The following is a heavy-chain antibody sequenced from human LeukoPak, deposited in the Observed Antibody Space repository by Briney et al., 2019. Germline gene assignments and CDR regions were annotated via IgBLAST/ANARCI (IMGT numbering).Heavy chain of an antibody. Sequence: ETLSLTCAVYGGSFSGYYWSWIRQPPGKGLEWIGEINHSGSTNYNPSLKSRVTISVDTSKNQFSLKLSSVTAADTAVYYCARGPHKDFYYYDSSGYYPLPGADFDYWGQGTLVTVSS. CDR1: GGSFSGYY. V-gene: IGHV4-34*01. CDR3: ARGPHKDFYYYDSSGYYPLPGADFDY. J-gene: IGHJ4*02. D-gene: IGHD3-22*01. CDR2: INHSGST.